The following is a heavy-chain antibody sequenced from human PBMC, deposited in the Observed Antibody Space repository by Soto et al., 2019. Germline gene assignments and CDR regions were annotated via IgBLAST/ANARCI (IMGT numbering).Heavy chain of an antibody. Sequence: QVQLVESGGGVVQPGRSLRLSCAASGFTFSSYVMHWVRQAPGKGLEWVAVISYDGSTKYYSDSEKGRFTISRDKSKNTLYLQMNSLRAEDTAVYDCARGVGGSRQLWPWGQGTLVTVSS. CDR1: GFTFSSYV. CDR3: ARGVGGSRQLWP. CDR2: ISYDGSTK. V-gene: IGHV3-30-3*01. D-gene: IGHD5-18*01. J-gene: IGHJ5*02.